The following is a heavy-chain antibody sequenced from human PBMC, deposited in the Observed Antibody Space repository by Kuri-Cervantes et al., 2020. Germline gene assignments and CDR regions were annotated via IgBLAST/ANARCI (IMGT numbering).Heavy chain of an antibody. Sequence: GESLKISCAASGFTFSNHWMHWVRQAPGKGLVWVSRINSDGSSTSYADSVKGRFTISRDNSKNTLYLQMNSLRAEDTAVYYCARDRVAVAGYYYYGMDVWGQGTTVTVSS. CDR2: INSDGSST. D-gene: IGHD6-19*01. CDR1: GFTFSNHW. J-gene: IGHJ6*02. V-gene: IGHV3-74*01. CDR3: ARDRVAVAGYYYYGMDV.